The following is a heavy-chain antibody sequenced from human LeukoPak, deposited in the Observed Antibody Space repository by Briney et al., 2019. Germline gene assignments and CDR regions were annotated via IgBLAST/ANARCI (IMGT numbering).Heavy chain of an antibody. CDR3: ARGASYYGSGRVIDY. V-gene: IGHV4-39*07. Sequence: PSETLSLTCTVSGGSISSSRYYWGWIRQPPGKGLELIGTIYYSGSTCYNPSLKSRVTISVDTSKNQFSLKLSSVTPEDTAVYYCARGASYYGSGRVIDYWGQGTLVTVSS. D-gene: IGHD3-10*01. CDR1: GGSISSSRYY. CDR2: IYYSGST. J-gene: IGHJ4*02.